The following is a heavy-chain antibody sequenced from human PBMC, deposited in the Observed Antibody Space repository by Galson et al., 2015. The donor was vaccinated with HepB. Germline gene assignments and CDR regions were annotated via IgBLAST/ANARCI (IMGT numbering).Heavy chain of an antibody. CDR2: IKLDGSEK. V-gene: IGHV3-7*03. Sequence: SLRLSCAASGFTFSSYWMSWVRQAPGKGLEWVVNIKLDGSEKYYVDSVRGRFTISRDNAKNSLYLQMNSLRAEDTAVYYCTRDGPAAGYYFDSWGQGVLVTVSS. D-gene: IGHD6-25*01. CDR1: GFTFSSYW. J-gene: IGHJ4*02. CDR3: TRDGPAAGYYFDS.